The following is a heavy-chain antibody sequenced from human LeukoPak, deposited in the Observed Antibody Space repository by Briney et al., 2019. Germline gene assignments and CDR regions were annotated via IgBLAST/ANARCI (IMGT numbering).Heavy chain of an antibody. Sequence: SETLSLTCTVSGGSLRSGSSYWGWIRQPPGKDLEWIVSVYYSGSTYYNPSLESRVTMSVDTSKNQFSLKLSSVTAADTAVYYCARDSYGGGWFDPWGQGTLVTVSS. CDR1: GGSLRSGSSY. D-gene: IGHD4-17*01. CDR2: VYYSGST. V-gene: IGHV4-39*07. J-gene: IGHJ5*02. CDR3: ARDSYGGGWFDP.